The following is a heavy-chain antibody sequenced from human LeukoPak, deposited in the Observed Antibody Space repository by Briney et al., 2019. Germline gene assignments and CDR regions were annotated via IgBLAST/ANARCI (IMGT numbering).Heavy chain of an antibody. CDR1: GDSISGKTYS. D-gene: IGHD6-19*01. V-gene: IGHV4-39*01. CDR3: VRYRSGSNRFDY. J-gene: IGHJ4*02. CDR2: MYYSENT. Sequence: SETLSLTCTVSGDSISGKTYSWGWDRQPPGKGLEGGGYMYYSENTYYNPSLKSRVTISVDTSRIQFSLKLSSVTAADTAVYYCVRYRSGSNRFDYWGQGTLVTVSS.